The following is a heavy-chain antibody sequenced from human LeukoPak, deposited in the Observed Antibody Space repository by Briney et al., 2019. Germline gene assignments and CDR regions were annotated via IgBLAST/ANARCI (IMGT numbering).Heavy chain of an antibody. J-gene: IGHJ4*02. CDR1: GYRFTINY. V-gene: IGHV1-46*01. Sequence: GASVKVSFTASGYRFTINYIHWGRQAPGQGLEWMGMIYPRDGSTSYAQKFQGRVTVTRDTSTSTVHMELSGLRSEDTAVYYCARDQEAFDYWGQGTLVTVSS. CDR2: IYPRDGST. CDR3: ARDQEAFDY.